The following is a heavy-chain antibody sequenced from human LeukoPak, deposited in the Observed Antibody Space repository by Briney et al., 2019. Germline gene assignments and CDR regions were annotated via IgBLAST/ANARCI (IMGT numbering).Heavy chain of an antibody. CDR3: ARVGSGSYYSNFAFDI. D-gene: IGHD1-26*01. J-gene: IGHJ3*02. V-gene: IGHV4-39*07. CDR1: GGSISSSSYY. CDR2: IYYSGST. Sequence: SETLSLTCTVSGGSISSSSYYWGWIRQPPGKGLEWIGSIYYSGSTYYNPSLKSRVTISVDTSKNQFSLKLSSVTAADTAVYYCARVGSGSYYSNFAFDIWGQGTMVTVSS.